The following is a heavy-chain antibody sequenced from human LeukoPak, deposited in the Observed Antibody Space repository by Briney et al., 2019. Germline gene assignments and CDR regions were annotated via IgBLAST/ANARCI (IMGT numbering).Heavy chain of an antibody. CDR2: INPNSGGT. CDR3: ARAKSMIADYVWGSYGLLDY. CDR1: GYTFTGYY. J-gene: IGHJ4*02. D-gene: IGHD3-16*01. V-gene: IGHV1-2*02. Sequence: ASVKVSCKASGYTFTGYYMHWVRQAPGQGLEWMGWINPNSGGTNYAQKFQGRVTMTRDTSISTAYMELSRLRSDDTAVYYCARAKSMIADYVWGSYGLLDYWGQGTLVTVSS.